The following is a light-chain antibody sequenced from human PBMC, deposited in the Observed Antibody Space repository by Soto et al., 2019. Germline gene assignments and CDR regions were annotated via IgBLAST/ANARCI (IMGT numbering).Light chain of an antibody. CDR3: QHYGSAPFT. CDR1: QSVSSNY. Sequence: EIVLTQSPGTLSLSPGDRATLSCRASQSVSSNYLAWYQQKPGQAPRLLVYGASSRATGTPDRFSGSGSGTDLTLTISRVEPEDFAVYYCQHYGSAPFTFGPGTRVDVK. CDR2: GAS. V-gene: IGKV3-20*01. J-gene: IGKJ3*01.